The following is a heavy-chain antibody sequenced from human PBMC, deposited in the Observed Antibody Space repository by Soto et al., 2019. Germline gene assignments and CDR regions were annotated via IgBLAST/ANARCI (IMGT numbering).Heavy chain of an antibody. CDR2: IDPSDSYT. D-gene: IGHD3-22*01. J-gene: IGHJ6*02. V-gene: IGHV5-10-1*01. CDR3: ARLMSYYDSSGYYYLYGMDV. CDR1: GYSFTSYW. Sequence: LGESLKISCKGSGYSFTSYWISWVRQMPGKGLEWMGRIDPSDSYTNYSPSFQGHVTISADKSISTAYLQWSSLKASDTAMYYCARLMSYYDSSGYYYLYGMDVWGQGTTVTVSS.